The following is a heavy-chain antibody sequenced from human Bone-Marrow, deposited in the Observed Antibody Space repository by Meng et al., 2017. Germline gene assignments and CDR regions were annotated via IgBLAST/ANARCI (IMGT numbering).Heavy chain of an antibody. V-gene: IGHV2-5*02. CDR1: GFSLSTSGVG. J-gene: IGHJ5*02. D-gene: IGHD5-12*01. CDR2: IYWDDDK. CDR3: AHSGGYDFEGWFDP. Sequence: QITLKESGPTLVKPTQTLTLTCTFSGFSLSTSGVGVGWIRQPPGKALEWLALIYWDDDKRYSPSLKSRLTITKDTSKNQVVLTMTNIDPVDTATYYCAHSGGYDFEGWFDPWGQGTLVTVSS.